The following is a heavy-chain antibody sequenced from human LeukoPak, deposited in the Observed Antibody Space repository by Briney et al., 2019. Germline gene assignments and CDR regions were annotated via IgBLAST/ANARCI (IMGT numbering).Heavy chain of an antibody. D-gene: IGHD3-22*01. CDR3: ARGGYYDTNGSRDALDI. J-gene: IGHJ3*02. V-gene: IGHV4-61*02. Sequence: PSETLSLTCTVSGGFISSGNYYWYWIRQPAGKGLEWIGRIYTSGSTNYNPSLESRVTRSLDMSKNQSSLNLSSVTAADKAVYYCARGGYYDTNGSRDALDIGGQGTMVTVSS. CDR2: IYTSGST. CDR1: GGFISSGNYY.